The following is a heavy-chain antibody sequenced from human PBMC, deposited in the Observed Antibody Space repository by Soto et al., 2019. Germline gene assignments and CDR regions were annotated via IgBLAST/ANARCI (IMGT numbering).Heavy chain of an antibody. J-gene: IGHJ4*02. CDR3: ARDEYKYDLGALDF. CDR1: GFSFRTYA. CDR2: VSYDGGTR. V-gene: IGHV3-30-3*01. Sequence: QVQLVESGGGVVQPGRSLRLSCVASGFSFRTYAMQWVRQAPGKGLEWVAVVSYDGGTRFYADSVRGRFTISRDNSKSTIYLDSHSLTIEDTAVYYCARDEYKYDLGALDFWGRGALVAVSS. D-gene: IGHD3-16*01.